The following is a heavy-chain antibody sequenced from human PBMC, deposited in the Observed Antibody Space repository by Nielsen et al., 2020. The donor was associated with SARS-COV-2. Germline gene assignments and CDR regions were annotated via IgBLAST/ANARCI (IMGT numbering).Heavy chain of an antibody. Sequence: SETLSLTCTVSRGSISSYYWSWIRQPPGKGLEWIGYIYNSGSTNYNPSLKSRVAISVDTSKNQFSLKLSSVTAADTAIYYCARGQSGLAWFDSWGQGTLVTVLL. J-gene: IGHJ5*01. CDR1: RGSISSYY. D-gene: IGHD3-10*01. CDR2: IYNSGST. V-gene: IGHV4-59*01. CDR3: ARGQSGLAWFDS.